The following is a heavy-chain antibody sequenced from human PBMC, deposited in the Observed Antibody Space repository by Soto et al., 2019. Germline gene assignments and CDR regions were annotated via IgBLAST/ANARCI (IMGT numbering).Heavy chain of an antibody. CDR1: GGSFSGYY. J-gene: IGHJ4*02. V-gene: IGHV4-34*01. D-gene: IGHD3-10*01. Sequence: SETLSLTCAVYGGSFSGYYWSWIRQPPGKGLEWIGEINHSGSTNYNPSLKSRVTISVDTSKNQFSLKLSSVTAADTAVYYCARGYYGSGSYYDYWGQGTLVTVS. CDR2: INHSGST. CDR3: ARGYYGSGSYYDY.